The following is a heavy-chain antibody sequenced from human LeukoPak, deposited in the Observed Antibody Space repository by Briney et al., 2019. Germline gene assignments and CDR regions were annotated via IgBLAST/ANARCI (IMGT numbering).Heavy chain of an antibody. CDR3: AKKANGLYFDF. V-gene: IGHV3-43D*03. J-gene: IGHJ4*02. CDR2: ISWDGSTT. CDR1: GFTFDDYA. Sequence: GGSLRLSCAASGFTFDDYAMHWVRQAPGKGLEWVSLISWDGSTTSYADSVKGRFTISRDNSKDSLYLQMSSLRAEDTALYYCAKKANGLYFDFWGQGTLVTSPQ. D-gene: IGHD1-1*01.